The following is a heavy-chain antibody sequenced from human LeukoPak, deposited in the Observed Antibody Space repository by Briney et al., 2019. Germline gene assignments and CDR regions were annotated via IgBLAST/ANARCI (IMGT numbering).Heavy chain of an antibody. CDR2: IYPNGNS. Sequence: SETLSLTCTVSGGSISSSSYYWSWIRQPAGKGLEWIGRIYPNGNSNYNPSLKSRVTMSGDTSKNQFSLKLRSVTAADTAVYYCARIKTSWYFDLWGRGTLVSVSS. J-gene: IGHJ2*01. CDR3: ARIKTSWYFDL. CDR1: GGSISSSSYY. V-gene: IGHV4-61*02.